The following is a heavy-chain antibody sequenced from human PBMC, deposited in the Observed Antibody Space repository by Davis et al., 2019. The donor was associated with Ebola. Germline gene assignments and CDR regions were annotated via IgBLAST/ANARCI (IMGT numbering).Heavy chain of an antibody. Sequence: SETLSLTCGVSGGSISSNNWWSWVRQPPGKGLEWIGEIYHSGTTNYNPSLKSRVTISLDTSKNQFSLRLSSVTAADTAVYYCARSHSDWLLPFDYWGQGTLATVSS. V-gene: IGHV4-4*02. CDR1: GGSISSNNW. CDR2: IYHSGTT. J-gene: IGHJ4*02. CDR3: ARSHSDWLLPFDY. D-gene: IGHD3-9*01.